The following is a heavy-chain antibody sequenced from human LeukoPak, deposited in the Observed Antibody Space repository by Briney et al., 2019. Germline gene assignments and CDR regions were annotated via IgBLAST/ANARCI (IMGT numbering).Heavy chain of an antibody. J-gene: IGHJ2*01. CDR1: GFTFSSFW. CDR2: IKQDGSEK. CDR3: ARGGNHGDYWYFDL. Sequence: GGSLRLSCSASGFTFSSFWMSWVRQAPGKGPEWVANIKQDGSEKYYVDSVKGRFTISRDNAETSLHLQMNSLRAEDTAVYYCARGGNHGDYWYFDLWGRGTLVTVSS. V-gene: IGHV3-7*01. D-gene: IGHD4-17*01.